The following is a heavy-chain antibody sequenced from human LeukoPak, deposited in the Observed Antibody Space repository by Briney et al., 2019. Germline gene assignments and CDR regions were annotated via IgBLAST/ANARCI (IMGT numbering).Heavy chain of an antibody. Sequence: SETLSLTCTVSGGSISSSSYYWGWIRQPPGKGLEWIGSIYYSGSTYYNPSLRSRVTISVDTSKNQFSLKLSSVTAADTAVYYCARHREEWLVPVDYWGQGTLVTVSS. CDR3: ARHREEWLVPVDY. D-gene: IGHD6-19*01. CDR2: IYYSGST. CDR1: GGSISSSSYY. J-gene: IGHJ4*02. V-gene: IGHV4-39*01.